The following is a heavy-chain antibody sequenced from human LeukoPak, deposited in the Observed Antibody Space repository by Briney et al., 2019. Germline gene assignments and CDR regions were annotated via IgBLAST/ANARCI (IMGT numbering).Heavy chain of an antibody. Sequence: GGSLRLCCASSGFPFSYYEMKLVRQARGKGLELASYISSSGHNKYYALSVKGRFPIYRDNAKNSLYLQMNILRGEGSAVYYCFGVGLVGANKWIDPWGQETLVTVPS. V-gene: IGHV3-48*03. CDR1: GFPFSYYE. CDR2: ISSSGHNK. CDR3: FGVGLVGANKWIDP. J-gene: IGHJ5*02. D-gene: IGHD2-15*01.